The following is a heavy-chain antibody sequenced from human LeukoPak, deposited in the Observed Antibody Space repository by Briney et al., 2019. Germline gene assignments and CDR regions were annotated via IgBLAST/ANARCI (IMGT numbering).Heavy chain of an antibody. Sequence: PGGSLRLSCAASGFTFSNYAMSWVRQAPGKGLEWVSGISAGGSTTFYADSVRGRFTISRDNSKNTLFLQMNSLRAEDAALCYCAKGTISVLDYWGQGTLVT. V-gene: IGHV3-23*01. CDR1: GFTFSNYA. J-gene: IGHJ4*02. CDR2: ISAGGSTT. D-gene: IGHD2-21*01. CDR3: AKGTISVLDY.